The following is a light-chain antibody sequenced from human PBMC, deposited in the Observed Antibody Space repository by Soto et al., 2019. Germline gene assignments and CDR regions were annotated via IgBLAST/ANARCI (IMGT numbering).Light chain of an antibody. CDR3: QQYERSPLT. V-gene: IGKV3-20*01. CDR1: QILTSSS. Sequence: EIVLTQSPGTLSLSPGERATLSCRASQILTSSSLAWYQQKPGPAPRVVVYGASHRATGIPDRFSGSGSGTDFTLTVIRLEPEDFAVYYCQQYERSPLTFGGGTKVEIK. J-gene: IGKJ4*01. CDR2: GAS.